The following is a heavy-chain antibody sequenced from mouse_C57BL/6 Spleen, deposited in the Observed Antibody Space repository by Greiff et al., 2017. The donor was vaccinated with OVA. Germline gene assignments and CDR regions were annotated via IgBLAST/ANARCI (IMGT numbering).Heavy chain of an antibody. J-gene: IGHJ3*01. CDR3: ARGVYYYGRSPTFFAY. V-gene: IGHV1-26*01. D-gene: IGHD1-1*01. Sequence: EVQLQQSGPELVKPGASVKISCKASGYTFTDYYMNWVKQSHGKSLEWIGDINPNNGGTSYNQKFKGKATLTVDKSSSTAYMELRSLTSEDSAVYYCARGVYYYGRSPTFFAYWGQGTLVTVSA. CDR1: GYTFTDYY. CDR2: INPNNGGT.